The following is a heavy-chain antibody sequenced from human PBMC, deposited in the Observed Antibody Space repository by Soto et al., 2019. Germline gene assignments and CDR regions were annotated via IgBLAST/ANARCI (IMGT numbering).Heavy chain of an antibody. CDR1: GGTFSSYA. CDR2: IIPIFGTA. Sequence: SVKVSCKASGGTFSSYAISWVRQAPGQGLEWMGGIIPIFGTANYAQKFQGRVTITADESTSTAYMELSSLRSEDTAVYYCAKGRHNRQYYAFWSGRNDYWGQGTLVTVSS. D-gene: IGHD3-3*01. V-gene: IGHV1-69*13. J-gene: IGHJ4*02. CDR3: AKGRHNRQYYAFWSGRNDY.